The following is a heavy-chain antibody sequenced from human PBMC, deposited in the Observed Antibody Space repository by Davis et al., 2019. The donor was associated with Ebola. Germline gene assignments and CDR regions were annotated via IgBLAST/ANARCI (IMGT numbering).Heavy chain of an antibody. Sequence: PGGSLRLSCAASGFIFSNCAMYWVRQAPGKGLEWVSIIGTSHDTYYADSVKGRFTISRDNSKNTLYLQMNSLRAEDTAVYYCARDRGDSSGYYYFDYWGQGTLVTVSS. V-gene: IGHV3-23*01. CDR3: ARDRGDSSGYYYFDY. D-gene: IGHD3-22*01. CDR1: GFIFSNCA. J-gene: IGHJ4*02. CDR2: IGTSHDT.